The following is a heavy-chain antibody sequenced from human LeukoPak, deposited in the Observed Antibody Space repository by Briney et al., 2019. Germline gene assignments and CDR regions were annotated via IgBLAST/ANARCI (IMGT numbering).Heavy chain of an antibody. D-gene: IGHD4-23*01. V-gene: IGHV4-30-4*01. Sequence: PSETLSLTCTVSGGSISSGDYYWSWIRQPPGKGLEWIGYIYYSGSTYYNPSLKSRVTISVDTSKNQFSLKLSSVTAADTAVYYCARAQKRWSRAYYGMDVWGQGTTVTVSS. CDR3: ARAQKRWSRAYYGMDV. CDR2: IYYSGST. CDR1: GGSISSGDYY. J-gene: IGHJ6*02.